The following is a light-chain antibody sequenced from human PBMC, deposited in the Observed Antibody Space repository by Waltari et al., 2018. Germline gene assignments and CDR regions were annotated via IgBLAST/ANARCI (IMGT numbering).Light chain of an antibody. CDR2: AAS. CDR1: QSVSRT. Sequence: IVFMNSPGTRSLSPGEKATRSCRVSQSVSRTLAWYLQKPGQAPRLLIYAASSRATGIPDRFSGSGSGTDFSLTISRLEPEDFAVYYCQKYGTLPGTFGQGTKVEIK. V-gene: IGKV3-20*01. J-gene: IGKJ1*01. CDR3: QKYGTLPGT.